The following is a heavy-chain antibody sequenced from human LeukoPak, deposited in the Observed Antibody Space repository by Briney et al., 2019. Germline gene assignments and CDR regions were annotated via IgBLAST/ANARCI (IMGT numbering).Heavy chain of an antibody. J-gene: IGHJ3*01. Sequence: SETLSLTCIVYGGSFSSHWWSWIRQRAGTGLDWVGRIYTSGSTNYNPSLKSRVTMSVDTSKNQFSLKLSSVTAADTAVYYCARDREVGYYDSSGYSLWGQGTMVTVSS. CDR3: ARDREVGYYDSSGYSL. D-gene: IGHD3-22*01. CDR1: GGSFSSHW. CDR2: IYTSGST. V-gene: IGHV4-4*07.